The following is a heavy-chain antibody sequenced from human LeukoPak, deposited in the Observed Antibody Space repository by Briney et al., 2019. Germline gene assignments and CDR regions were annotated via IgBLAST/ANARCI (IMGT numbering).Heavy chain of an antibody. Sequence: SGGSLRLSCAASGFTFSRFAMSWVRQAPGKGLEWVSAISGSGGSTYHADSVKGRFTISRDNSKSTLYLQMNSLRVEDTALYYCAKLTGIVVVPAAGFGYWGQGTLVTVSS. D-gene: IGHD2-2*01. J-gene: IGHJ4*02. V-gene: IGHV3-23*01. CDR3: AKLTGIVVVPAAGFGY. CDR1: GFTFSRFA. CDR2: ISGSGGST.